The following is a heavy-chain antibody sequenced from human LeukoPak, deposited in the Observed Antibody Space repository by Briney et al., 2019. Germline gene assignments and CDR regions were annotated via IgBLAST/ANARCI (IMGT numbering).Heavy chain of an antibody. J-gene: IGHJ6*03. Sequence: SETLSLTCTVSGGSISSYYWSWIRQPAGKGLEWIGRIYTSGSTNYNPSLKSRVTMSVDTSKNQFSLKLSSVTAADTAVYYCARGSRGYSSGRYYYMDVWGKGTTVTISS. CDR1: GGSISSYY. D-gene: IGHD6-19*01. CDR2: IYTSGST. V-gene: IGHV4-4*07. CDR3: ARGSRGYSSGRYYYMDV.